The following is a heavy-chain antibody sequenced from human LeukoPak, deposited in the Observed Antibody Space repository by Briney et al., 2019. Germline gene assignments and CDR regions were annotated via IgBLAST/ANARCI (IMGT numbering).Heavy chain of an antibody. CDR1: GGSISGSS. CDR3: ARGIESYGDYGY. D-gene: IGHD4-17*01. Sequence: SETLSLTCTVSGGSISGSSWSWIRQPPGKGLEWIAYMYNSGSTNYNPSLKSRVTISIDTSKNQFSLMLSSLTAADTAIYYCARGIESYGDYGYWGQGILVTVSS. V-gene: IGHV4-59*01. CDR2: MYNSGST. J-gene: IGHJ4*02.